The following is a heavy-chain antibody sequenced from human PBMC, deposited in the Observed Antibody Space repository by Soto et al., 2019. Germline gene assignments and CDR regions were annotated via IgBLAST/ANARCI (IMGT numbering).Heavy chain of an antibody. CDR3: TIASSLDFDF. Sequence: GGSLRLSCTTSGFTFGDYALSWVRQAPGKGLEWVGFIRRNAYGGTTDYAASVKGRFTISRDDSKSIAYLQMNSLRTEDTALYYCTIASSLDFDFWGQGTLVTVSS. V-gene: IGHV3-49*04. CDR2: IRRNAYGGTT. CDR1: GFTFGDYA. J-gene: IGHJ4*02. D-gene: IGHD3-16*01.